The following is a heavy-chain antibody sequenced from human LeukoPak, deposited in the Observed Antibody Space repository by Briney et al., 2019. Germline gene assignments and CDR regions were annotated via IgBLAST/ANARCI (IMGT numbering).Heavy chain of an antibody. D-gene: IGHD3-10*01. J-gene: IGHJ4*02. CDR1: GFTFSDYY. V-gene: IGHV3-11*01. CDR2: ISSSGSTI. Sequence: GGSLRLSCAASGFTFSDYYMSWIRQAPGKGLEWVSYISSSGSTIYYADSVKGRFTISRDNAKNSLYLQMNSLRAEDTAVYYCARVRYYYGSGSYYNDYWGQGTLVTVSS. CDR3: ARVRYYYGSGSYYNDY.